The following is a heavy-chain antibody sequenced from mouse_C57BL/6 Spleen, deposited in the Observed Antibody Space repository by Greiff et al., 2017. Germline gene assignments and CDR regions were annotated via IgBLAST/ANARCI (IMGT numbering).Heavy chain of an antibody. V-gene: IGHV5-16*01. CDR3: ARGGDYRNLFAY. CDR2: INYDGSST. D-gene: IGHD2-1*01. Sequence: EVKLVESEGGLVQPGSSMKLSCTASGFTFSDYYMAWVRQVPEKGLEWVANINYDGSSTYYLDSLKSRFIISRDNAKNILYLQMSSLKSEDTATYYCARGGDYRNLFAYWGQGTLVTVSA. CDR1: GFTFSDYY. J-gene: IGHJ3*01.